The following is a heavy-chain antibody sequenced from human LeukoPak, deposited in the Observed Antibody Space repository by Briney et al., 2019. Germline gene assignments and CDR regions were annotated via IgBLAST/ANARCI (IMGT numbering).Heavy chain of an antibody. J-gene: IGHJ3*02. D-gene: IGHD5-12*01. Sequence: AGGSLRLSCAASGFTFSSYSMNWVRQAPGKGLEWVSSISSSSSYIYYADSVKGRFTISRDNAKNSLYLQVNSLRAEDTAVYYCARDLRPYSGYDNLAFDIWGQGTMVTVSS. CDR1: GFTFSSYS. V-gene: IGHV3-21*01. CDR3: ARDLRPYSGYDNLAFDI. CDR2: ISSSSSYI.